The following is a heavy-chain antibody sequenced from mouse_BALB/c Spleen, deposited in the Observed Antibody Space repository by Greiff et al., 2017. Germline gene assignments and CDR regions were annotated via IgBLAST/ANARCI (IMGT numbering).Heavy chain of an antibody. D-gene: IGHD2-1*01. CDR3: ARDGNLFAY. V-gene: IGHV5-17*02. J-gene: IGHJ3*01. CDR2: ISSGSSTI. Sequence: EVMLVESGGGLVQPGGSRKLSCAASGFTFSSFGMHWVRQAPEKGLEWVAYISSGSSTIYYADTVKGRFTISRDNPKNTLFLQMTSLRSEDTAMYYCARDGNLFAYWGQGTLVTVSA. CDR1: GFTFSSFG.